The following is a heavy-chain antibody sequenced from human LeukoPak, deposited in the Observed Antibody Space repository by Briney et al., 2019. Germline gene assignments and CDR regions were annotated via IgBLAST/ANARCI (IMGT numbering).Heavy chain of an antibody. J-gene: IGHJ6*03. CDR1: GFTFSSYW. D-gene: IGHD4-11*01. CDR3: ARVRIYSNYYYYYMDV. V-gene: IGHV3-7*01. CDR2: IKKEGSEK. Sequence: PGGSLRLSCAASGFTFSSYWMSWVRQAPGKGLEWVANIKKEGSEKYYVDSVKGRFTISRDNAKNSLYLQMNSLRAEDTAVYYCARVRIYSNYYYYYMDVWGKGTTVTVSS.